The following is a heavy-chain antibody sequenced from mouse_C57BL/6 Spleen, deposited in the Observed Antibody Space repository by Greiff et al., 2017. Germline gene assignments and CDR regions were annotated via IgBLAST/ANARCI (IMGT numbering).Heavy chain of an antibody. CDR1: GYSFTDYN. V-gene: IGHV1-39*01. J-gene: IGHJ2*01. CDR2: INPNYGTT. D-gene: IGHD1-1*01. Sequence: VQLKQSGPELVKPGASVKISCKASGYSFTDYNMNWVKQSNGKSLEWIGVINPNYGTTSYNQKFKGKATLTVDQSSSTAYMQLNSLTSEDSAVYFCARSRATVVATRFDYWGQGTTLTVSS. CDR3: ARSRATVVATRFDY.